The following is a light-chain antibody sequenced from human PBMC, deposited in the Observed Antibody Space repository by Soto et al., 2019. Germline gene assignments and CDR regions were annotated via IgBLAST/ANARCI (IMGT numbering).Light chain of an antibody. CDR2: GAS. J-gene: IGKJ1*01. CDR3: LQTSTFPRT. Sequence: AIRMTQSPSPFSASTGDRVTISCRASQDIGNFLAWYQQTPGKAPRLLIHGASSLSREIPSRFSGGGTGTHFTLTISGLQPEDLATYFCLQTSTFPRTFGQGTKVDIK. V-gene: IGKV1-8*01. CDR1: QDIGNF.